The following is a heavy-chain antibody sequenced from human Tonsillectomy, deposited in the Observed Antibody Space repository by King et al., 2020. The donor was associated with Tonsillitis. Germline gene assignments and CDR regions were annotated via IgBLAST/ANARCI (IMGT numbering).Heavy chain of an antibody. CDR2: IHHSGST. Sequence: VQLQQWGAGLLKPSETLSLTCGVYGGSFSGYYWTWIRQPPGKGLEWIGEIHHSGSTKYNPSLKSRVTISVDTSKNQFFLNLSSVTAADTAVYYCARGLGVVLRFDPWGQGTLVTVSS. V-gene: IGHV4-34*01. D-gene: IGHD2/OR15-2a*01. J-gene: IGHJ5*02. CDR1: GGSFSGYY. CDR3: ARGLGVVLRFDP.